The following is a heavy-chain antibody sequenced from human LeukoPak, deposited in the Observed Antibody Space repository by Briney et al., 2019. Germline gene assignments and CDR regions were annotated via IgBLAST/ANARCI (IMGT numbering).Heavy chain of an antibody. Sequence: PGGSLRLSCAASGFTCSSDAMSWVRQAPGKGLESVSAISGSGGSTYYADSVKGRFTISRDSSKNTLLRQMNRLRPEDAAVYYCAKAPVTTCRGAFCYPFDYWGLGTLVTVSS. V-gene: IGHV3-23*01. CDR3: AKAPVTTCRGAFCYPFDY. D-gene: IGHD2-15*01. J-gene: IGHJ4*02. CDR1: GFTCSSDA. CDR2: ISGSGGST.